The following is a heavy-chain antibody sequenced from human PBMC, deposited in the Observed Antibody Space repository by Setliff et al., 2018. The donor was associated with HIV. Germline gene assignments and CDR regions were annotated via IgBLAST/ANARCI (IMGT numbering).Heavy chain of an antibody. D-gene: IGHD4-17*01. CDR1: GYTFTTYT. Sequence: ASVKVSCKAYGYTFTTYTIHWVRQAPGQGLEWMGRINPNSGGTNYAQKFQGRFTMTRDTSISTAYMELSSLRSEDTAVYYCAREGGGHSTAFDYWGQGTLVTVSS. J-gene: IGHJ4*02. CDR2: INPNSGGT. V-gene: IGHV1-2*06. CDR3: AREGGGHSTAFDY.